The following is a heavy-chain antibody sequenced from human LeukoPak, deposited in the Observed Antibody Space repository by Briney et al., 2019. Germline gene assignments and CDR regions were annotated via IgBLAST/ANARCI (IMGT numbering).Heavy chain of an antibody. J-gene: IGHJ6*02. V-gene: IGHV4-34*01. CDR2: INHSGST. D-gene: IGHD2-2*01. CDR1: GGSFSGYY. Sequence: SETLSLTCAAYGGSFSGYYWSWIRQPPGKGLEWIGEINHSGSTNYNPSLKSRVTISVDASKNQFSLKLSSVTAADTAVYYCARATYSGIVVVPAAMRYYYYGMDVWGQGTTVTVSS. CDR3: ARATYSGIVVVPAAMRYYYYGMDV.